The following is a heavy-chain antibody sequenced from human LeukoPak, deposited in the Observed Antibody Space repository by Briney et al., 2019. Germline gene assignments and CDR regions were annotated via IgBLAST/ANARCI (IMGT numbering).Heavy chain of an antibody. V-gene: IGHV3-23*01. D-gene: IGHD5-24*01. CDR2: ISGSGGST. CDR3: AKELRWLPPVDY. Sequence: AGGSLRLSCAASGFTFSSYAMSWIRQAPGKGLEWVSAISGSGGSTYYADSVKGRFTISRDNSKNTLYPQMNSLRAEDTAVYYCAKELRWLPPVDYWGQGTLVTVSS. CDR1: GFTFSSYA. J-gene: IGHJ4*02.